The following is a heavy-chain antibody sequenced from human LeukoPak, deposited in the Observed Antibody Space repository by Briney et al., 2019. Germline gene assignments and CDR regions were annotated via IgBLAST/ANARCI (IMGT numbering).Heavy chain of an antibody. V-gene: IGHV4-4*02. J-gene: IGHJ4*02. CDR2: IYHSGST. CDR1: GDSISSSDW. D-gene: IGHD3-22*01. Sequence: PSGTLSLTCAVSGDSISSSDWWSWVRQPPGKGLEWIGEIYHSGSTNFNPSLKSRVTISVDKSKNQFSLKLTSVTAADTAVYYCARDYHDSSLDYWGQGTLVTVSS. CDR3: ARDYHDSSLDY.